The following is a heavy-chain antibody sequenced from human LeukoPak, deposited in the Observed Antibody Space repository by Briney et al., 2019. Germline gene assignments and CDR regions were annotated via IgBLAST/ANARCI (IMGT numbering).Heavy chain of an antibody. V-gene: IGHV4-30-2*01. J-gene: IGHJ6*02. CDR3: ARVGVGTYYDFWSGPVGYYYGMDV. D-gene: IGHD3-3*01. Sequence: SQTLSLTCAVSGGSISSGGYSWSWIRQPPGKGLEWIGYIYHSGSTYYNPSLKSRVTISVDTSKNQFSLKLSSVTAADTAVYYCARVGVGTYYDFWSGPVGYYYGMDVWGQGTTVTVSS. CDR2: IYHSGST. CDR1: GGSISSGGYS.